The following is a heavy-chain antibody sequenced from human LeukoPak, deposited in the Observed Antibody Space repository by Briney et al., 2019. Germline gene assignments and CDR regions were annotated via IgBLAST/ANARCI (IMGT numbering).Heavy chain of an antibody. V-gene: IGHV4-38-2*02. J-gene: IGHJ4*02. CDR2: IYHSGST. Sequence: TSETLSLTCIVSGDSISSGYYWGWIRQPPGKGLEWLGSIYHSGSTYYNPSLKSRVTMSVDTSKNQFSLRLSSVTAADTAVYYCARDCIGGSCLDYWGQGTLVTVSS. CDR3: ARDCIGGSCLDY. CDR1: GDSISSGYY. D-gene: IGHD2-15*01.